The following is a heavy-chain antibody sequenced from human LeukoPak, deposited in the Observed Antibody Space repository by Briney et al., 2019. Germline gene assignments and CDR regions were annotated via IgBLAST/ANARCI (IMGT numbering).Heavy chain of an antibody. CDR3: AVNAGIAVEPLGY. V-gene: IGHV3-7*01. CDR2: IKPDGSDK. Sequence: PGGSLRLSCAASGFTFSDYWMNWVRQAPGKGLEWVANIKPDGSDKYYVDSVKGRFTISRDNAKNSLYLQMNSLRAEDTAVYYCAVNAGIAVEPLGYWGQGTLVTVSS. CDR1: GFTFSDYW. J-gene: IGHJ4*02. D-gene: IGHD6-19*01.